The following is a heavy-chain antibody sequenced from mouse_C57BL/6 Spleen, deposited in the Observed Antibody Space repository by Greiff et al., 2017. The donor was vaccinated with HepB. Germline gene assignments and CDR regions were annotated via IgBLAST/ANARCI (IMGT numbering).Heavy chain of an antibody. D-gene: IGHD4-1*01. CDR1: GYTFTSYW. CDR2: IYPSDSET. V-gene: IGHV1-61*01. J-gene: IGHJ2*01. CDR3: ASRGELGRYYFDY. Sequence: VQLQQPGAELVRPGSSVKLSCKASGYTFTSYWMDWVKQRPGQGLEWIGNIYPSDSETHYNQKFKDKATLTVDKSSSTAYMQLSSLTSEDSAVYYCASRGELGRYYFDYWGQGTTLTVSS.